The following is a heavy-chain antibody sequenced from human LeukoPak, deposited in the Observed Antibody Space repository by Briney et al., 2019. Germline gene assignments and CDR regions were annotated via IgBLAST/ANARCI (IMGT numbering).Heavy chain of an antibody. J-gene: IGHJ4*02. D-gene: IGHD6-19*01. CDR1: GFTFSSYA. CDR3: AKGVAVASPYYFDY. V-gene: IGHV3-23*01. Sequence: GGSLRLSCAAPGFTFSSYAMSWVRQAPGKGLEWVSPISGSGSSTYYADSVKGRFTISRDNSKNTLYLQMNSLRAEDTAVYYCAKGVAVASPYYFDYWGQGTLVTVSP. CDR2: ISGSGSST.